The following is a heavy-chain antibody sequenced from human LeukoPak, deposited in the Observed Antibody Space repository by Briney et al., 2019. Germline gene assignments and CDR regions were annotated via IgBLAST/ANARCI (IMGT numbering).Heavy chain of an antibody. CDR2: INPHSATT. Sequence: ASVKVSCKASGYTFISWYIHWVRQAPGQGLEWMGIINPHSATTTYAQSFQGRLTMTRDTSTSTVYMELSRLKSEDTAMYYCARDQSASLNYFDYWGQGTLVTVSS. J-gene: IGHJ4*02. CDR1: GYTFISWY. CDR3: ARDQSASLNYFDY. V-gene: IGHV1-46*01.